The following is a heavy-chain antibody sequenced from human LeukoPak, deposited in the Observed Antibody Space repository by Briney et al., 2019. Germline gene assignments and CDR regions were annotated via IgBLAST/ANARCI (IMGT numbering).Heavy chain of an antibody. D-gene: IGHD2-2*01. J-gene: IGHJ4*02. CDR2: IYYSGST. CDR1: EESISGFY. CDR3: ARGDALDY. Sequence: SETLSLTCTVSEESISGFYWTWIRQPPGKGLEWIGYIYYSGSTNYNPSLKSRVTISVDTSKNQFSLKLSSVTAADTAVYYCARGDALDYWGQGTLVTVSS. V-gene: IGHV4-59*01.